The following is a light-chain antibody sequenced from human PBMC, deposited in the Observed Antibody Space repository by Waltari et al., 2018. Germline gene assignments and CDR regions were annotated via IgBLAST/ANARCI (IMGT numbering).Light chain of an antibody. V-gene: IGKV3-11*01. CDR2: AAS. CDR1: QSIGSY. Sequence: TQSPSTLSASVGDRVTITCRASQSIGSYLAWYQRKPGQAPRPLLYAASNRAAGIPPRFSGGGSGTDFTLTISGLEPEDFAVYYCQHRNTGLTFGGGTKVEIE. CDR3: QHRNTGLT. J-gene: IGKJ4*01.